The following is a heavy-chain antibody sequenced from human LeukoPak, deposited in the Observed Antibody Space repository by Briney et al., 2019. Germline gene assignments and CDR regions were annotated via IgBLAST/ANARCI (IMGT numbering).Heavy chain of an antibody. Sequence: SETLSLTCAVSGGSTSNDYWSWIRQPPGEELECIGYIFFSVGDTNYNPSFKSRVTISVDTSKNQFFLRLNSVTAADTAVYYCARQPSGTAAFDIWGQGTVVTVSS. CDR3: ARQPSGTAAFDI. CDR1: GGSTSNDY. V-gene: IGHV4-59*08. J-gene: IGHJ3*02. D-gene: IGHD1-14*01. CDR2: IFFSVGDT.